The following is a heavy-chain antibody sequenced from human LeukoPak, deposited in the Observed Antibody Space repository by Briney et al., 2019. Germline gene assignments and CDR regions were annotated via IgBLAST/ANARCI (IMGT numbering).Heavy chain of an antibody. Sequence: GGSLRLSCAASGFTFSSYGMHWVRQAPGKGLEWVAVIWYDGSNKYYADSVKGRFTISRDNSKNTLYLQMNSLRAEDTAVYYCACVAAYDMGPPRAFDIWGQGTMVTVSS. J-gene: IGHJ3*02. CDR3: ACVAAYDMGPPRAFDI. V-gene: IGHV3-33*01. CDR2: IWYDGSNK. D-gene: IGHD3-22*01. CDR1: GFTFSSYG.